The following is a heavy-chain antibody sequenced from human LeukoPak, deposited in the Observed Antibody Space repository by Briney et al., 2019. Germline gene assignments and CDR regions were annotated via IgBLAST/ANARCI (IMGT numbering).Heavy chain of an antibody. CDR2: INPNSGGT. D-gene: IGHD2-2*01. V-gene: IGHV1-2*02. J-gene: IGHJ4*02. Sequence: ASVKVSCKASGYTFTGYYMHWLRQPPGQGLAWMGWINPNSGGTNYAQKFQGRVTMTRDTSISTAYMELSRLRSDDTAVYYCARARGYCSSTSCYVALYFDYWGQGTLVTVSS. CDR3: ARARGYCSSTSCYVALYFDY. CDR1: GYTFTGYY.